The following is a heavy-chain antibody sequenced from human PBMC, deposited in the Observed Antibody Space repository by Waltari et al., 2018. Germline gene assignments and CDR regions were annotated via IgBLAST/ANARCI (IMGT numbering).Heavy chain of an antibody. V-gene: IGHV1-69*08. CDR2: DIPILGTA. D-gene: IGHD3-3*01. J-gene: IGHJ4*02. CDR3: ARDRGYDFWSGSGTCDY. Sequence: QVQLVQSGAEVKKPGSSVKVSCKASGGTFSSYTISWVRQAPGQGLEWMGRDIPILGTANYEQKCHGRVTITADKSTSTAYMELSSLRSEDTAVYYWARDRGYDFWSGSGTCDYWGQGTLVTVSS. CDR1: GGTFSSYT.